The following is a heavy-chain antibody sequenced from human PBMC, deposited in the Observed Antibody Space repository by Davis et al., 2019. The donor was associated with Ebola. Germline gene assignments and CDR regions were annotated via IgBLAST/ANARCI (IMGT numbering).Heavy chain of an antibody. V-gene: IGHV4-31*03. Sequence: SETLSLTCTVSGGSISSGGYYWSWIRQHPGKGLEWIGYIYYSGSTYYNPSLKSRVTISVDTSKNQFSLKLSSVTAADTAVYYCARGGSSWYNAFDIWGQGTMVAVSS. CDR2: IYYSGST. CDR1: GGSISSGGYY. D-gene: IGHD6-13*01. CDR3: ARGGSSWYNAFDI. J-gene: IGHJ3*02.